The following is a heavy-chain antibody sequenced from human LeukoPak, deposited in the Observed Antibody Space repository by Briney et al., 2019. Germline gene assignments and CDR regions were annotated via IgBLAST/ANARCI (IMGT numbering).Heavy chain of an antibody. D-gene: IGHD3-10*01. V-gene: IGHV3-48*01. CDR1: GFTFSSYG. CDR2: ISSSGSTI. CDR3: AKGIYYGSGSLGY. J-gene: IGHJ4*02. Sequence: GGSLRLSCAASGFTFSSYGMHWVRQAPGKGLEWVSYISSSGSTIYYADSVKGRFTISRDNSKNTLYLQMNSLRAEDTAVCYCAKGIYYGSGSLGYWGQGTLVTVSS.